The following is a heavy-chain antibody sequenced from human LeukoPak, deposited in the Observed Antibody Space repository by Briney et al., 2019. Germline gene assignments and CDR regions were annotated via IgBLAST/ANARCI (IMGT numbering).Heavy chain of an antibody. CDR1: GITVSNYG. CDR2: ISGSGGGT. CDR3: AKRGVVIRVILVGFHKEAYYFDS. Sequence: GGSLRLSCAVSGITVSNYGMSWVRQAPGKGLEWVAGISGSGGGTNYADSVKGRFTISRDNFKNTLYLQMNNLRAEDTAVYFCAKRGVVIRVILVGFHKEAYYFDSWGQGALVTVSS. V-gene: IGHV3-23*01. D-gene: IGHD3-22*01. J-gene: IGHJ4*02.